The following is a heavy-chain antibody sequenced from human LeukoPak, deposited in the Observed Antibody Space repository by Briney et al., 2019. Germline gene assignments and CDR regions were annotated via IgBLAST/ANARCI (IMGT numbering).Heavy chain of an antibody. V-gene: IGHV4-30-4*08. D-gene: IGHD3-3*01. CDR3: ARGDFWSGFYFDY. Sequence: SETLSLTCTVSGGSISSGDYYWSWIRQPPGKGLEWIGYIYYSGSTYYNPSLKSRVTISVDTSKNQFSLKLSSVTAADTAVYYCARGDFWSGFYFDYWGQGTLVTVSS. CDR1: GGSISSGDYY. CDR2: IYYSGST. J-gene: IGHJ4*02.